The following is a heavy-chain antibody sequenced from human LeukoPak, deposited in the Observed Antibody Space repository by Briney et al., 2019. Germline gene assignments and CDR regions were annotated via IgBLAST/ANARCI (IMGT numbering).Heavy chain of an antibody. Sequence: GGSLRLSCAASGFTFSSYAMHWVRQAPGKGLEWVAVISYDGSNKYYADSVKGRFTISRDNSKNTLYLQMNSLRAEDTAVYYCARDVARYCSSTSCYGLFYWGQGTLVTVSS. CDR3: ARDVARYCSSTSCYGLFY. CDR2: ISYDGSNK. CDR1: GFTFSSYA. V-gene: IGHV3-30*04. J-gene: IGHJ4*02. D-gene: IGHD2-2*01.